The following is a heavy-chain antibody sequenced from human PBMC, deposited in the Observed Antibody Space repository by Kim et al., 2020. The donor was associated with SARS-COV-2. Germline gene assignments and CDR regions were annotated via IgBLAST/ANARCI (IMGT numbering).Heavy chain of an antibody. CDR2: IDWDDDK. CDR3: ARLRRIGTTRSQSYHYYMDV. Sequence: SGPTLVNPTQTLTLTCTFSGFSFFTSGMCVSWIRQPPGKALEWLARIDWDDDKYYNTSLQTRLTISKDTSKNQVVLTMTNMDPVDTATYYCARLRRIGTTRSQSYHYYMDVSGKGTPVTVSS. CDR1: GFSFFTSGMC. D-gene: IGHD1-7*01. V-gene: IGHV2-70*11. J-gene: IGHJ6*03.